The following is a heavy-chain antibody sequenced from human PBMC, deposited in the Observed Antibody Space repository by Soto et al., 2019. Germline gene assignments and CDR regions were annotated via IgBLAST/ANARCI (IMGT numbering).Heavy chain of an antibody. D-gene: IGHD6-19*01. J-gene: IGHJ4*02. V-gene: IGHV1-3*01. CDR1: GYTFTSYA. CDR3: ARGSKEQLVPSYSSGWYLDDY. CDR2: INAGNGNT. Sequence: ASVKVSCKASGYTFTSYAMHWVRQAPGQRLEWMGWINAGNGNTKYSQKFQGRVTITRDTSASTAYMELSSLRSEDTAVYYCARGSKEQLVPSYSSGWYLDDYWGQGTLVTVSS.